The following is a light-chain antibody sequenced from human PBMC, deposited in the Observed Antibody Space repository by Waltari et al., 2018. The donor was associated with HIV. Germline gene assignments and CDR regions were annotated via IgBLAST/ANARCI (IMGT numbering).Light chain of an antibody. CDR3: QHDDTYSTTWT. Sequence: DIQMTQSPSTLSASVGDRVTITCRASQSISIWLAWYQQKSGKAPKLLIYKASSLESGVPSRFSGSGSGTEFTLTINSLQPDDFATYYCQHDDTYSTTWTFGQGTKVEIK. CDR2: KAS. V-gene: IGKV1-5*03. CDR1: QSISIW. J-gene: IGKJ1*01.